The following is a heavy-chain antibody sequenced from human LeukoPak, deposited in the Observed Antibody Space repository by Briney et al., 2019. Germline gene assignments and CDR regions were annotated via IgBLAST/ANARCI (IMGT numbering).Heavy chain of an antibody. V-gene: IGHV3-49*03. CDR2: IRSKAYGGTT. D-gene: IGHD3-16*01. J-gene: IGHJ4*02. CDR1: GFTFCDYA. CDR3: TGQSYGFGGGAYFDY. Sequence: GGSLRLSCTASGFTFCDYAMSWFRQAPGKGLEWVGFIRSKAYGGTTEYAASVKGRFTISRDDSKSIAYLQMKSLKTEDPAVYYCTGQSYGFGGGAYFDYWGQGTLVTVSS.